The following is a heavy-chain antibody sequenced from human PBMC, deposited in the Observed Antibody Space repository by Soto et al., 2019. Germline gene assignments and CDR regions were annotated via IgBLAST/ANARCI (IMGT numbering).Heavy chain of an antibody. CDR2: IYSGGST. CDR1: GFTVSSNY. J-gene: IGHJ4*02. CDR3: ARSYGGNSPLSPFDY. D-gene: IGHD4-17*01. Sequence: GGSLRLSCAASGFTVSSNYMSWVRQAPGKGLEWVSVIYSGGSTYYADSVKGRFTISRDNSKNTLYLQMNSLRAEDTAVYYCARSYGGNSPLSPFDYWGQGTLVTVSS. V-gene: IGHV3-53*01.